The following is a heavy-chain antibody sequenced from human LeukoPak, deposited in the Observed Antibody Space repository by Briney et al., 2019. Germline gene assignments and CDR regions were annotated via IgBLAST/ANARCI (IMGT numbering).Heavy chain of an antibody. J-gene: IGHJ3*02. Sequence: ASVKVSCKASGYTFTGYYMHWVRQAPGQGLEWMGIINPSGGSTSYAQKFQGRVTMTRDTSTSTVYMELSSLRSEDTAVYYCASPSGYSYGMNDAFDIWGRGTMVTVSS. CDR2: INPSGGST. V-gene: IGHV1-46*03. D-gene: IGHD5-18*01. CDR3: ASPSGYSYGMNDAFDI. CDR1: GYTFTGYY.